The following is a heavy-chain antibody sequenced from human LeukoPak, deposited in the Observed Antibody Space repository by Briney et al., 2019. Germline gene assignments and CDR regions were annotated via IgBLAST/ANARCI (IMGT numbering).Heavy chain of an antibody. J-gene: IGHJ4*02. CDR3: ARHTSWYPNDY. V-gene: IGHV1-8*02. Sequence: ASVKVSCKASGYTFSAYEINWVRQASGQGLEWVGWVNTNTGKTDYAQKFQGRGTMTRATSLSTVYMELSGLRSDDTAVYYCARHTSWYPNDYWGQGTLVTVSS. CDR2: VNTNTGKT. CDR1: GYTFSAYE. D-gene: IGHD1-14*01.